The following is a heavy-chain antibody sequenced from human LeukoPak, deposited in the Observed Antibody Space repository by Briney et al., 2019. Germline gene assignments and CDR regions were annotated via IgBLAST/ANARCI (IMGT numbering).Heavy chain of an antibody. CDR1: GFTFSSYS. CDR3: ATGGGYCSGGSCYGSNY. J-gene: IGHJ4*02. D-gene: IGHD2-15*01. CDR2: ISSSSSYI. V-gene: IGHV3-21*01. Sequence: GGSLRLSCAASGFTFSSYSMNWARQAPGKGLEWVSSISSSSSYIYYADSVKGRFTISRDNAKNSLYLQMNSLRAEDAAVYYCATGGGYCSGGSCYGSNYWGQGTLVTVSS.